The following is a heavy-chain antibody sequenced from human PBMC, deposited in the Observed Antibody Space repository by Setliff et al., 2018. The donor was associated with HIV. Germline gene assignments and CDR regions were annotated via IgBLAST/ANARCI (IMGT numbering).Heavy chain of an antibody. V-gene: IGHV4-34*01. CDR3: ARKVGGDFDY. CDR2: INHSGIT. Sequence: SETLSLTCVVYGGSFTNFYWSWIRQPPGKGLECIGEINHSGITNYSPSLKSRVTISVDTSKNQFSLKLSSVTAADTAVYFCARKVGGDFDYWGQGTLVTVSS. D-gene: IGHD2-2*01. CDR1: GGSFTNFY. J-gene: IGHJ4*02.